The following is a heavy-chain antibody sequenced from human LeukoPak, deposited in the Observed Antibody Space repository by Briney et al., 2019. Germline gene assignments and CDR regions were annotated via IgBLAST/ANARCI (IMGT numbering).Heavy chain of an antibody. J-gene: IGHJ4*02. D-gene: IGHD3-22*01. Sequence: SETLSLTCAVYGGSFSGYYWSWIRQPPGKGLKWIGEINHSGSNNYNPSPKSRVTISVDTSKNQFSLKLSSVTAADTAVYYCARGRLGMIVVVNYWGQGTLVTVSS. CDR1: GGSFSGYY. CDR3: ARGRLGMIVVVNY. CDR2: INHSGSN. V-gene: IGHV4-34*01.